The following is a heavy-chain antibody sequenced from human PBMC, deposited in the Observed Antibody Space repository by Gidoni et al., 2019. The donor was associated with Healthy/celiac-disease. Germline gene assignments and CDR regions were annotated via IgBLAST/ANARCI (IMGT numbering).Heavy chain of an antibody. D-gene: IGHD3-10*01. V-gene: IGHV3-48*03. CDR3: ARPDYSKPSAHYYGSGSALDY. J-gene: IGHJ4*02. CDR1: GFTFRSSE. CDR2: ISSSGSNI. Sequence: EVQLVESGGGLVQPGGSLRLSCEASGFTFRSSEMNWVRQAPGKGLEWFAYISSSGSNIYYADSVKGRFTISRDNAKNSLYLQMNSLRAEDTAVYYCARPDYSKPSAHYYGSGSALDYWGQGTLVTVSS.